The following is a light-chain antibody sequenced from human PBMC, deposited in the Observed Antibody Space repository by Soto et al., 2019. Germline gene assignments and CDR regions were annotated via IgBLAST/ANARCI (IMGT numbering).Light chain of an antibody. CDR2: DAS. CDR1: QSVSSY. V-gene: IGKV3-11*01. Sequence: EIVLTQSPATLSLSPGERATLSCRASQSVSSYLAWYQQKPGQAPRPLIYDASNRATGIPARFSGSGSGTDFTLTISSLEPEDFAVYYCQQRSNWPPDLTFGGGTKVEIK. CDR3: QQRSNWPPDLT. J-gene: IGKJ4*01.